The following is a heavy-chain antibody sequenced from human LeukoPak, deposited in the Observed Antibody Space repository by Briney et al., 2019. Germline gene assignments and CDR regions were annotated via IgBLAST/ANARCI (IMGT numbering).Heavy chain of an antibody. CDR2: INHSGST. J-gene: IGHJ4*02. V-gene: IGHV4-34*01. Sequence: SETLSLTCAVYGGSFSGYYWSWIRQPPGKGLEWIGEINHSGSTNYNPSLKSRVTISVDTPKNQFSLKLSSVTAADTAVYYCARNVLLWFGESADYWGQGTLVTVSS. D-gene: IGHD3-10*01. CDR3: ARNVLLWFGESADY. CDR1: GGSFSGYY.